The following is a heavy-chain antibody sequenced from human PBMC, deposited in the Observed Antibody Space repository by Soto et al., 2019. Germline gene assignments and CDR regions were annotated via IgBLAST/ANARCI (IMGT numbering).Heavy chain of an antibody. J-gene: IGHJ4*02. V-gene: IGHV3-30*18. CDR2: ISYDGSNK. CDR3: AKCHSPGIAVRYYFDY. D-gene: IGHD6-19*01. Sequence: QVQLVESGGGVVQPGRSLRLSCAASGFTFSSYGMHWVRQAPGKGLEWVAVISYDGSNKYYADSVKGRFTISRDNSKNPLYLQMNSLRAEDTAVYYCAKCHSPGIAVRYYFDYWGQGTLVTVSS. CDR1: GFTFSSYG.